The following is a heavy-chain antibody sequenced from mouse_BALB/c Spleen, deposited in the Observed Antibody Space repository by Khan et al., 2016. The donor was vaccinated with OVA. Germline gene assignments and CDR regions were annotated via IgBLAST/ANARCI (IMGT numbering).Heavy chain of an antibody. D-gene: IGHD1-1*01. Sequence: VQLQESGPELVRPGASVKMSCKASGYTFTSFWINWVKQRPGQGLEWIGMIDPSKSETRLNQKFKDKATLNVDKSSNTAYMQLSRLTSEDSAVYCCTRGGYGSPFAYWGQGTLVTVSA. CDR3: TRGGYGSPFAY. CDR1: GYTFTSFW. J-gene: IGHJ3*01. CDR2: IDPSKSET. V-gene: IGHV1S127*01.